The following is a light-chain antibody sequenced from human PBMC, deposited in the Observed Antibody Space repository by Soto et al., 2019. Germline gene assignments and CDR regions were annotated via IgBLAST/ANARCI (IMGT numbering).Light chain of an antibody. CDR3: QQYNNSPLT. Sequence: EIVMTQSRATLSVSLGERATLSCRASQSVSSNLAWYQQKPGQAPRLLIYGASTRATGIPARFRGSGSGTEFTLTISSLQSEDFAVYYCQQYNNSPLTFGQGTRVEIK. J-gene: IGKJ5*01. CDR2: GAS. V-gene: IGKV3D-15*01. CDR1: QSVSSN.